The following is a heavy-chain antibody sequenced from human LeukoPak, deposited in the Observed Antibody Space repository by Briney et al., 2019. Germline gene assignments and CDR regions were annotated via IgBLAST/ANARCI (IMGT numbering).Heavy chain of an antibody. CDR2: INPSGGST. Sequence: GASVKVSCKASGYTFTDYYLHWVRQAPGQGLEWMGWINPSGGSTSYAQKFQGRVTMTRDMSTSTVYMELSSLRSEDAAVYYCASDVVGYCSGGSCYSGRTVYWGQGTLVTVSS. J-gene: IGHJ4*02. V-gene: IGHV1-46*01. D-gene: IGHD2-15*01. CDR1: GYTFTDYY. CDR3: ASDVVGYCSGGSCYSGRTVY.